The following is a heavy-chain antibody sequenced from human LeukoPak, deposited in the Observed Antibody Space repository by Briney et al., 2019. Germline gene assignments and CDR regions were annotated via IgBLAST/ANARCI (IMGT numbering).Heavy chain of an antibody. V-gene: IGHV1-24*01. Sequence: ASVKVSCKVSGYTLTKLSIHWVGQAPGKWLEWMGGFDPEDGETIYAQKFQGRVTMTEDTSTDTAYMELSCLRSEDAAMYYCATDLASSLVGATYWGQGTLVTVSS. CDR1: GYTLTKLS. J-gene: IGHJ4*02. CDR2: FDPEDGET. D-gene: IGHD1-26*01. CDR3: ATDLASSLVGATY.